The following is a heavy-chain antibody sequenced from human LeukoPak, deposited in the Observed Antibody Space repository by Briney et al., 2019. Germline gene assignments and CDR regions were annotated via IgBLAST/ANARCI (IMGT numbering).Heavy chain of an antibody. CDR3: ATDFRVKTGEYYFDY. Sequence: ASVKVSCKASGYTLTELSMHWVRQAPGKGLEWMGGFDPEDGETIYAQKFQGRVTMTEDTSTDTAYMELGSLRSEDTAVYYCATDFRVKTGEYYFDYWGQGTLVTVSS. D-gene: IGHD3-16*01. CDR1: GYTLTELS. J-gene: IGHJ4*02. CDR2: FDPEDGET. V-gene: IGHV1-24*01.